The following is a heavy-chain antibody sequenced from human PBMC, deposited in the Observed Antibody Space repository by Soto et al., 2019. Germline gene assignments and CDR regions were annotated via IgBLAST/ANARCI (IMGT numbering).Heavy chain of an antibody. CDR1: GGSISSSSYY. CDR2: IYYSGST. Sequence: SETLSLTCTVSGGSISSSSYYWGWIRQPPGKGLEWIGSIYYSGSTYYNPSLKSRVTITVDTSKKQFSLKLSSVTAADTAVYYCARQQVWFGEIYYGMDVWGQGTTVTVSS. V-gene: IGHV4-39*01. CDR3: ARQQVWFGEIYYGMDV. D-gene: IGHD3-10*01. J-gene: IGHJ6*02.